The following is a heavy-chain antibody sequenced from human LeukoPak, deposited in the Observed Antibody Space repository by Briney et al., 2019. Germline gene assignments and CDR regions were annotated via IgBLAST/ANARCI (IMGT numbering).Heavy chain of an antibody. CDR1: GFTFSNAW. CDR2: IKSKADGGTT. CDR3: TTDLVTTGVFVSYFDY. J-gene: IGHJ4*02. V-gene: IGHV3-15*01. D-gene: IGHD4-23*01. Sequence: GGSLRLSCAASGFTFSNAWMSWVRQAPGKGLEWVGRIKSKADGGTTDYAAPVKGRFTISRDDSKNTLYLQMNSLKTEDTAVYYCTTDLVTTGVFVSYFDYWGQGTLVTVSS.